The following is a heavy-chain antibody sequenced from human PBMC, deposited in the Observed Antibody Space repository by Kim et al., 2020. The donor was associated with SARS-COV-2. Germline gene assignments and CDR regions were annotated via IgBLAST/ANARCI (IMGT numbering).Heavy chain of an antibody. CDR3: AKDMVTMVRGVVYYYYGMDV. J-gene: IGHJ6*02. V-gene: IGHV3-30*02. Sequence: FTISRDNSKNTLYLQMNSLRAEETAVYYCAKDMVTMVRGVVYYYYGMDVWGQGTTVTVSS. D-gene: IGHD3-10*01.